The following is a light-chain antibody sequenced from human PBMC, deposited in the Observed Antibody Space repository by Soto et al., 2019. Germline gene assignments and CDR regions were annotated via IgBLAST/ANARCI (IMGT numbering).Light chain of an antibody. V-gene: IGKV3-20*01. Sequence: EIVLAQSPGTLSLSPGEGATLSCRASQSVSSSYLAWYQRKPGQAPRLLIYGASSRATGIPDRFSGSGSGTDFTLTISRLEPEDFAVYYCQQYGSSGTSGQGTKVDIK. CDR3: QQYGSSGT. CDR2: GAS. J-gene: IGKJ1*01. CDR1: QSVSSSY.